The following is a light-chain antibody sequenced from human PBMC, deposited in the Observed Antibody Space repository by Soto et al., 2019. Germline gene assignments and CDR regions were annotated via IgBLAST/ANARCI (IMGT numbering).Light chain of an antibody. CDR2: RND. CDR3: AAWDGSLRGVV. Sequence: QSVLTQPPSASGAPEERVTMSCSGSSSNVGSNDVYCYQQLPGTAPKLLIYRNDQRPSGVPDRFSGSKSGTSASLAISGLRSEDEADYDCAAWDGSLRGVVFGGGTKLTGL. CDR1: SSNVGSND. V-gene: IGLV1-47*01. J-gene: IGLJ3*02.